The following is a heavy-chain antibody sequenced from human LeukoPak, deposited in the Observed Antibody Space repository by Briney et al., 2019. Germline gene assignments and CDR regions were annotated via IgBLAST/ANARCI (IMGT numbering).Heavy chain of an antibody. CDR1: GFTFSSYS. J-gene: IGHJ4*02. V-gene: IGHV3-30*04. CDR2: ISYDGSNK. D-gene: IGHD6-19*01. Sequence: GGSLRLSCAASGFTFSSYSMRWIRQAPGKGLEWVAVISYDGSNKYYADSVKGRFTISRDNSKNTLYLQINSLRAEDTAVYYCARLGHSSGWYYFDYWGQGTLVTVSS. CDR3: ARLGHSSGWYYFDY.